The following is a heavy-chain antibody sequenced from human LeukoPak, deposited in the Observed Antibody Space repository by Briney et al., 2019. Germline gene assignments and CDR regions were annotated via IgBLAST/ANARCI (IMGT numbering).Heavy chain of an antibody. D-gene: IGHD3-9*01. V-gene: IGHV4-34*01. CDR2: INYSGST. CDR3: ARGQYYDVLTGNYKNWFNP. Sequence: SETLSLTCVVYGGSFSGHYWSWIRQPPGMGLEWIGEINYSGSTNYNPSLKSRVTISGDTSKNQFSLKLSSVTAADTAVYYCARGQYYDVLTGNYKNWFNPGGQGPLVPVSS. J-gene: IGHJ5*02. CDR1: GGSFSGHY.